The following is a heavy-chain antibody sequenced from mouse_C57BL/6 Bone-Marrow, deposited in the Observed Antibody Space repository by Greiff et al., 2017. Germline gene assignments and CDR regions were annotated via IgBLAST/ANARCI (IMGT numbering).Heavy chain of an antibody. CDR2: IDPEIGDT. CDR1: GFNIKDDY. D-gene: IGHD6-1*01. V-gene: IGHV14-4*01. CDR3: ASCEGYYFDF. J-gene: IGHJ2*01. Sequence: EVQLQQSGAELVRPGASVKLSCKASGFNIKDDYIHWVKQRPEQGLEWIGWIDPEIGDTEYDSKFQGKATITSDTSSNTAYIQLSRLTSEDTAVYYCASCEGYYFDFWGQGTPLT.